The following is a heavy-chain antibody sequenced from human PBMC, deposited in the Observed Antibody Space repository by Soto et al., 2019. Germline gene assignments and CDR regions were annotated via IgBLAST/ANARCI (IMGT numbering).Heavy chain of an antibody. V-gene: IGHV3-23*01. CDR1: GFTFSAYA. CDR3: ARQDYSTTWYLNY. D-gene: IGHD6-13*01. J-gene: IGHJ4*02. Sequence: GGSLRLSCAASGFTFSAYAMTWVRQAPGKGLEWVLVISGSAGATYYADSVKGRFTISRDNSKNTLYLQMNSLRADDMAVYYCARQDYSTTWYLNYWGQGTLVTVSS. CDR2: ISGSAGAT.